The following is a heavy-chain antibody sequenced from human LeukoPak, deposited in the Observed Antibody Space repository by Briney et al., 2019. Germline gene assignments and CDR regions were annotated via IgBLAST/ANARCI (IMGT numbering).Heavy chain of an antibody. Sequence: ASVKVSCKVSGYTLTELSMHWVRQAPGKGLEWMGGVDPEDGEIIYAQKFQGRVTMTEDTSTDTAYLELSSLRSEDTAVYYCAIDVGELLTYWGQGTLVTVSS. V-gene: IGHV1-24*01. J-gene: IGHJ4*02. D-gene: IGHD1-26*01. CDR1: GYTLTELS. CDR3: AIDVGELLTY. CDR2: VDPEDGEI.